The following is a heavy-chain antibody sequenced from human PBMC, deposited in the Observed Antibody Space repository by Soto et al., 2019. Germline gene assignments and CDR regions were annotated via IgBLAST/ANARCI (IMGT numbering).Heavy chain of an antibody. Sequence: QVQLQESGPGLVKPSQTLSLTCTVSGGSISSGEYYWSWVRQPPGKGLEWIGYIYYSGITYYNPSLKSRVTISLDTAKNQLSLKLSSVTGADTAVYYCAREMRYCFGGGCTPNWFDAWGQGTLVTVSS. V-gene: IGHV4-30-4*01. CDR1: GGSISSGEYY. CDR3: AREMRYCFGGGCTPNWFDA. D-gene: IGHD2-15*01. CDR2: IYYSGIT. J-gene: IGHJ5*02.